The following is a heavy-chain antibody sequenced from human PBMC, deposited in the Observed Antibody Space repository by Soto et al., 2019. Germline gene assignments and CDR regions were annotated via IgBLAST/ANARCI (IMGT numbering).Heavy chain of an antibody. J-gene: IGHJ6*02. D-gene: IGHD5-12*01. CDR3: AREGVAACYYYGMAV. V-gene: IGHV1-18*01. Sequence: QVQLVQSGAEVKKPGASVKVSCKASGYTFTRSGISWVRQAPGQGPEWMGWISSYNGDTNYAQTFQGRVTRPTDTDPSTATRELRSLRSDDTAVYYCAREGVAACYYYGMAVWGQGTPVTVSS. CDR2: ISSYNGDT. CDR1: GYTFTRSG.